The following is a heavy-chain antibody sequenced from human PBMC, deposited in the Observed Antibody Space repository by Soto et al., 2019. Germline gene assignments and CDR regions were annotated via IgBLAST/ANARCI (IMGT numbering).Heavy chain of an antibody. CDR1: GYTFSSYG. D-gene: IGHD3-22*01. V-gene: IGHV1-18*01. CDR3: ARGGYYDSSGSRNYFYYGMNV. CDR2: VSPYDGYT. Sequence: ASVKVSCKASGYTFSSYGINWVRQAPGQGLERLGWVSPYDGYTNYAQILQGRVSMTTDTSTKTAYMEVGSLRSDDTAVYYCARGGYYDSSGSRNYFYYGMNVWGQGTTVTVSS. J-gene: IGHJ6*02.